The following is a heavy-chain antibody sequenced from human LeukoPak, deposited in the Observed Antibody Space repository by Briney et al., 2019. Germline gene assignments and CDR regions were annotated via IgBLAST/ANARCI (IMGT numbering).Heavy chain of an antibody. D-gene: IGHD2-15*01. J-gene: IGHJ4*02. Sequence: PGGSLRLSCAASGFTFSSYSMNWVRQTPGKGLDWVSVIGATGAETYYAASVRGRFTISRDNSKNTLYLQMNSLRAEDTALYYCAKGSTDSCYSGENYWGQGALVTVSS. V-gene: IGHV3-23*01. CDR3: AKGSTDSCYSGENY. CDR2: IGATGAET. CDR1: GFTFSSYS.